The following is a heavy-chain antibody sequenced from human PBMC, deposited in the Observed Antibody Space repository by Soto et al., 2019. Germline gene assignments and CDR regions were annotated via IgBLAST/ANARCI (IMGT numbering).Heavy chain of an antibody. J-gene: IGHJ3*02. CDR2: ISGSGGST. Sequence: GGSLRLSCAASGFTFSSYAMSWVRQAPGKGLEWVSAISGSGGSTYYADSVKGRFTISRDNSKNTLYLQMNSLRAEDTAVYYFAKKATHDGSGGDAFDIWGQGTMVTVSS. CDR1: GFTFSSYA. D-gene: IGHD3-10*01. V-gene: IGHV3-23*01. CDR3: AKKATHDGSGGDAFDI.